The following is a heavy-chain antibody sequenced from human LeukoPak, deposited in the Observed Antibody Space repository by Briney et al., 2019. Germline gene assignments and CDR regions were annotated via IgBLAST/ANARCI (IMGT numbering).Heavy chain of an antibody. CDR2: IIPIFGTA. CDR1: GGTFSSYA. Sequence: SVKVSCKASGGTFSSYAISWVRQAPGQGLEWMGGIIPIFGTANYAQKFQGRVTITADKSTSTAYMELSSLRSEDTAVYCCARDGGLYCSGGNCYGGLDYYYYMDVWGKGTTVTISS. CDR3: ARDGGLYCSGGNCYGGLDYYYYMDV. V-gene: IGHV1-69*06. D-gene: IGHD2-15*01. J-gene: IGHJ6*03.